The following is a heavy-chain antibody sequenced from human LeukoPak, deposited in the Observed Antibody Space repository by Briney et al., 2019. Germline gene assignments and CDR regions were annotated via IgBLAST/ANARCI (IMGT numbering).Heavy chain of an antibody. V-gene: IGHV1-8*03. Sequence: GASVKVSRKPSGYTFTSYDINWVRQATGQGLEWMGWMNPNSGNTGYAQKFQGRVTITRNTSISTAYMELSSLRSEDTAVYYCARGLPRGTAMVTWFDYWGQGTLVTVSS. J-gene: IGHJ4*02. CDR3: ARGLPRGTAMVTWFDY. CDR1: GYTFTSYD. D-gene: IGHD5-18*01. CDR2: MNPNSGNT.